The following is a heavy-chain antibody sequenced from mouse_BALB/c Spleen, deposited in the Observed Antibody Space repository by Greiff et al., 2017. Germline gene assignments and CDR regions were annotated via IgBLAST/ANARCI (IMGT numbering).Heavy chain of an antibody. CDR3: ARNWGYNWYFDV. J-gene: IGHJ1*01. CDR2: IWSGGST. CDR1: GFSLTSYG. V-gene: IGHV2-2*02. Sequence: QVHVKQSGPGLVQPSQSLSITCTVSGFSLTSYGVHWVRQSPGKGLEWLGVIWSGGSTDYNAAFISRLSISKDNSKSQVFFKMNSLQANDTAIYYCARNWGYNWYFDVWGAGTTVTVSS. D-gene: IGHD2-2*01.